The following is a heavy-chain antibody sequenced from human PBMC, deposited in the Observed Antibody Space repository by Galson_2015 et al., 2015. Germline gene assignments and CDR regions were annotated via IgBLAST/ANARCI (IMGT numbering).Heavy chain of an antibody. V-gene: IGHV3-15*01. Sequence: SLRLSCADSGFTFSNAWMSWVRQAPGKGLEWVGRIKSKTDGGTIDYAAPVKGRFTISRDDSKNTLYLQMNSLKIEDTAVYYCTTDGTVGVTTYDYWGQGTLVPVSS. CDR1: GFTFSNAW. J-gene: IGHJ4*02. CDR3: TTDGTVGVTTYDY. CDR2: IKSKTDGGTI. D-gene: IGHD1-26*01.